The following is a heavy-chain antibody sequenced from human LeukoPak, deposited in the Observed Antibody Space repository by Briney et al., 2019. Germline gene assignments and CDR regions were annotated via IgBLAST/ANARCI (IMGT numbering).Heavy chain of an antibody. CDR3: TTYSHIVGAAFDY. Sequence: GGSLRLSCAASGFTFSNAWMSWVRQAPGKGLEWVGRIKSKTDGGTTDYAAPVKGRFTISRDDSKNTLYLQMNSLKTEDTAVSYCTTYSHIVGAAFDYWGQGTLVTVSS. J-gene: IGHJ4*02. CDR1: GFTFSNAW. CDR2: IKSKTDGGTT. V-gene: IGHV3-15*01. D-gene: IGHD1-26*01.